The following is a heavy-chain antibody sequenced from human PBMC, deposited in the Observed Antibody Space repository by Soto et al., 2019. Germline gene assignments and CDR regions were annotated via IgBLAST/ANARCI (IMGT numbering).Heavy chain of an antibody. CDR1: GYTFTNYY. V-gene: IGHV1-69*13. CDR3: ARDGDV. J-gene: IGHJ6*02. Sequence: SVKVSCKASGYTFTNYYMHWVRQAPGQGLEWVGMFIPIFGTANYAQRFQGRVTITADESTSTAYMELSSLRSEDTAVYYCARDGDVWGQGTTVTV. CDR2: FIPIFGTA.